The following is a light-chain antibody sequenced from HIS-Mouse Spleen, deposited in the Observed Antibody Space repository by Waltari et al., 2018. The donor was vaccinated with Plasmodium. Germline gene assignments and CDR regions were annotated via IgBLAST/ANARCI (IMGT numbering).Light chain of an antibody. V-gene: IGLV3-1*01. CDR3: QAWDSSTVV. CDR2: QDS. CDR1: NSEDKY. J-gene: IGLJ2*01. Sequence: SYELTQPPSVSVSPGQTASITCCGDNSEDKYDCWYQQKPGQATVLVIYQDSKRPSGIPERFSGSNSGNTTTLTISGTQAMDEADYYCQAWDSSTVVFGGGTKLTVL.